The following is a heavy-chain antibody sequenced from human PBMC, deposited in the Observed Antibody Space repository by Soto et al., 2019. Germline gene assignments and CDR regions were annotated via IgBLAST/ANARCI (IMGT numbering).Heavy chain of an antibody. D-gene: IGHD2-15*01. CDR2: ISHSGST. Sequence: QVHLQQSGAGLLKPSETLSLTCTVYGGSFSAYYWSWIRQPPGRGLEWIGEISHSGSTNYNPSLKSRFTISRDTSKNQFSLKLTSLTAADTAVYYCASLSAGYESWGQGTLVTVSS. CDR3: ASLSAGYES. CDR1: GGSFSAYY. J-gene: IGHJ5*02. V-gene: IGHV4-34*01.